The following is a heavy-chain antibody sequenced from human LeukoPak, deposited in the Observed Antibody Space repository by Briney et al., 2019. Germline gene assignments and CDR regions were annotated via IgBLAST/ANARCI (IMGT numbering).Heavy chain of an antibody. Sequence: SGRSLTLSCAASGFAFNDFAMYWVRQAPGKGLDWVALIRRDGSHKYYAHSIKGRFTISRDNSKNTLYLQMSSLRAEDTAAYYCAKSSIMFAAGRLGSIDFWGQGTLVTVSS. CDR1: GFAFNDFA. CDR2: IRRDGSHK. CDR3: AKSSIMFAAGRLGSIDF. J-gene: IGHJ4*02. V-gene: IGHV3-33*06. D-gene: IGHD6-25*01.